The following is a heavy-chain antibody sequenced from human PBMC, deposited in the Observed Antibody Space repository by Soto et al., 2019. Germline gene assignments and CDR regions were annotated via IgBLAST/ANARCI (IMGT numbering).Heavy chain of an antibody. V-gene: IGHV1-69*12. Sequence: QVQLVQSGAEVKKPGSSVKVSCKASGGIFSSYAINWVRQAPGQGLEWMGGIVPIFVTANYAKKFQGRVTITADESTRTAYMELSSLRSEDTAVYYCAREGDTTRLLHFWGQGTLVTVSS. CDR3: AREGDTTRLLHF. J-gene: IGHJ4*02. CDR1: GGIFSSYA. D-gene: IGHD4-17*01. CDR2: IVPIFVTA.